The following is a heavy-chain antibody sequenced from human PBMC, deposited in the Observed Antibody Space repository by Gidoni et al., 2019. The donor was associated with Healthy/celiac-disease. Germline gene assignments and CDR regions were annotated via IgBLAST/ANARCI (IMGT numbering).Heavy chain of an antibody. CDR2: ISYDGSNK. J-gene: IGHJ4*02. V-gene: IGHV3-30*18. CDR3: AKGRAITMVRGLGLTDY. CDR1: GFTFRSHG. D-gene: IGHD3-10*01. Sequence: QVQLVESGGGVVQPGRSLRLSCAASGFTFRSHGMHWARQAPGKGLEWVAVISYDGSNKYYADSVKGRFTISRDNSKNTLYLQMNSLRAEDTAVYYCAKGRAITMVRGLGLTDYWGQGTLVTVSS.